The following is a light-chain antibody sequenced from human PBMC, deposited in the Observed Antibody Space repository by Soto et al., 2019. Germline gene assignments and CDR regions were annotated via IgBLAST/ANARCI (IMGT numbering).Light chain of an antibody. CDR3: QHRSNWPSVT. CDR1: QSVSSS. CDR2: DTS. J-gene: IGKJ4*01. Sequence: EIVLTQSPATLSLSPGDRATLSCRASQSVSSSLAWYRHQPGQAPRLLIYDTSNRATGVPARFSGSGSGTHFTLTIISLKPEDFGVYYCQHRSNWPSVTFGGGTKVEIK. V-gene: IGKV3-11*01.